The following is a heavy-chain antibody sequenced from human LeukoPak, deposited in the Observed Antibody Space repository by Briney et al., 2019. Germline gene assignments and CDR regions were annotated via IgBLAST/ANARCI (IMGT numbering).Heavy chain of an antibody. CDR3: ARFGYSGWNLEY. J-gene: IGHJ4*02. D-gene: IGHD5-12*01. Sequence: GGSLRLSCAASGFSFRDFWMTWVRQAPGKGLEWVANINQGGSVKYYVDSVKGRFTISRDDAKSSLYVQMNSLRDEDTAVYYCARFGYSGWNLEYWGQGTLVAVSP. CDR2: INQGGSVK. CDR1: GFSFRDFW. V-gene: IGHV3-7*01.